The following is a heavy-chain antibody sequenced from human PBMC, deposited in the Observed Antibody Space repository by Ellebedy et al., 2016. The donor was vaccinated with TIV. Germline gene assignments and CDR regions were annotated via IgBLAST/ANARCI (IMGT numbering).Heavy chain of an antibody. V-gene: IGHV3-30*03. J-gene: IGHJ5*02. CDR2: ISYDGSNK. CDR1: GFTFSSYG. Sequence: GESLKISCAASGFTFSSYGMHWVRQAPGKGLEWVAVISYDGSNKYYVDSVKGRFTISRDNSKNTLYLQMNSLRTEDTAVYYCTRGTHIVVEWFDPWGQGTLVTVSS. CDR3: TRGTHIVVEWFDP. D-gene: IGHD2-15*01.